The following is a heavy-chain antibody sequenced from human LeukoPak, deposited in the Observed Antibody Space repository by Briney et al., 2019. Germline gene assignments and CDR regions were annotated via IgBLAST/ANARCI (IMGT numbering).Heavy chain of an antibody. Sequence: GGSLRLSCAASAFTFSRYWMTWVRQSPGKRLEWVANIKPDGSEKYHVDSVEGRFTISRDNAKNSLYLQMNTVTAEDTAIYYCVRGSADTTGVDYWGQGTPVTVSS. D-gene: IGHD6-13*01. CDR2: IKPDGSEK. V-gene: IGHV3-7*01. J-gene: IGHJ4*02. CDR1: AFTFSRYW. CDR3: VRGSADTTGVDY.